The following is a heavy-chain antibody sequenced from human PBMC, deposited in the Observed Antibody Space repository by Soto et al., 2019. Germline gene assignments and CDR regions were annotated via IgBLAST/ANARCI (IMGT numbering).Heavy chain of an antibody. Sequence: QLLQSGGGLVQPGGSLTLSCAASGFTFGTTDMSWVRQAPGEGLEWVSTIDGSGGITYYADSVKGRFTISRDNSRNTVYLQMNGLRGDDTALYYCVKNSGWFNIWGQGAVVTVSS. D-gene: IGHD6-19*01. CDR3: VKNSGWFNI. CDR1: GFTFGTTD. J-gene: IGHJ4*02. V-gene: IGHV3-23*01. CDR2: IDGSGGIT.